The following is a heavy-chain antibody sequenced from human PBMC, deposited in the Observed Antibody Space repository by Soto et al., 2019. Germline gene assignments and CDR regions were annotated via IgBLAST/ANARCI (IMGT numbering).Heavy chain of an antibody. CDR1: GFTFSIYG. D-gene: IGHD1-26*01. CDR2: ISSSSATI. J-gene: IGHJ4*02. CDR3: AREDIVGATPDY. V-gene: IGHV3-48*02. Sequence: VQLVESGGGLVQRGGSLRLSCAASGFTFSIYGMNWVRQAPGRGLEWLSYISSSSATIYYTDSVKGRFTISRDNAKDSLYLQMSSLGDDDTAVYYCAREDIVGATPDYWGQGTLVTVSS.